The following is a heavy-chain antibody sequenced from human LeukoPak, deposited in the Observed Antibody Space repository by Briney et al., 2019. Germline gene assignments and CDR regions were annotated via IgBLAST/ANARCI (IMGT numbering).Heavy chain of an antibody. D-gene: IGHD6-6*01. Sequence: ASVKVSCKASGGTFSSYAISWVRQAPGQGLEWMGGIIPIFGTANYAQKLQGRVTITTDESTSTAYMELSSLRSEDTAVYYCAREGSSSSFPYYYYMDVWGKGTTVTVSS. V-gene: IGHV1-69*05. J-gene: IGHJ6*03. CDR3: AREGSSSSFPYYYYMDV. CDR1: GGTFSSYA. CDR2: IIPIFGTA.